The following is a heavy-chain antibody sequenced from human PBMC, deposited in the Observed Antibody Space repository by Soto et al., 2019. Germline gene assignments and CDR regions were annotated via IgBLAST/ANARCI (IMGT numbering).Heavy chain of an antibody. Sequence: ASVKVSCKASGYTFINYGISWVRQAPGQGLEWMGIINPSGGSTTYAQKFQGRVIMTRDTSTSTLYMELTSLRSEDTAVYYCARDTIYYNTTDYSFDYWGQGTLVTVSS. D-gene: IGHD3-22*01. J-gene: IGHJ4*02. V-gene: IGHV1-46*03. CDR2: INPSGGST. CDR1: GYTFINYG. CDR3: ARDTIYYNTTDYSFDY.